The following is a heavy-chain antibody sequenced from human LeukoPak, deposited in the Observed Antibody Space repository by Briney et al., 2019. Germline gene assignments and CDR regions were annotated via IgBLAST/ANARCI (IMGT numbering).Heavy chain of an antibody. J-gene: IGHJ4*01. Sequence: TSETLSLLCTVSGGSISNYHWSWIRQPAGKGLEWIGQIHTSGSTNYNPPLKSRVTMSIDTTEDQVSLTIRSVTAADTAFYYCARRDISSDWSFNYWGHRPLVTVSS. V-gene: IGHV4-4*07. CDR1: GGSISNYH. CDR2: IHTSGST. CDR3: ARRDISSDWSFNY. D-gene: IGHD6-19*01.